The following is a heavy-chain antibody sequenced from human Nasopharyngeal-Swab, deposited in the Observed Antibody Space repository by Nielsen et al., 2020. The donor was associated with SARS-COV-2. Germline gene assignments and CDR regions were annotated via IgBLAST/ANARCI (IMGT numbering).Heavy chain of an antibody. D-gene: IGHD6-19*01. CDR3: AKDSGLSGWSGADAFGI. V-gene: IGHV3-23*01. CDR1: GFTFSSYA. J-gene: IGHJ3*02. CDR2: ISGSGGST. Sequence: GESLKISCAASGFTFSSYAMSWVRQAPGKGLEWVSAISGSGGSTYYADSVKGRFTISRDNSKNTLYLQMNSLRAEDTAVYYCAKDSGLSGWSGADAFGIWGQGTMFIVSS.